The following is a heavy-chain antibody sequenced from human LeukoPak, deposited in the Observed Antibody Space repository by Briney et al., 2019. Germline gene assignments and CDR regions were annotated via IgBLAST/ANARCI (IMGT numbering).Heavy chain of an antibody. V-gene: IGHV1-18*01. CDR1: GYTFTSYG. CDR3: ARVAAAGMSPSSQH. Sequence: GASVKVSCKASGYTFTSYGISWVRQAPGQGLEWMGWISAYNGNTNYAQKLQGRVTMTTDTSTSTDYMELRSLRSDDTAVYYCARVAAAGMSPSSQHWGQGTLVTVSS. J-gene: IGHJ1*01. D-gene: IGHD6-13*01. CDR2: ISAYNGNT.